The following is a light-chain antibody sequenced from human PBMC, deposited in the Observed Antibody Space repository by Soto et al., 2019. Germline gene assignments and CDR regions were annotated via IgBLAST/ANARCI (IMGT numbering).Light chain of an antibody. CDR3: QQSYSTPA. CDR1: QTISSW. Sequence: DIQMTHFPSRSSPSAVDIATITCRASQTISSWLAWYQQKPGKAPKLLIYAASSLQSGVPSRFSGSGSGTDFTLTISSLQPEDFATYYCQQSYSTPAFGQGTKVDIK. J-gene: IGKJ1*01. CDR2: AAS. V-gene: IGKV1-39*01.